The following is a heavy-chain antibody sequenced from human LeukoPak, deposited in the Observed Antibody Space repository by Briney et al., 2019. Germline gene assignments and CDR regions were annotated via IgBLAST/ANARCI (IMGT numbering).Heavy chain of an antibody. CDR2: IIPIFGTA. J-gene: IGHJ6*03. D-gene: IGHD2-2*01. V-gene: IGHV1-69*05. CDR3: ARDRPIVVVPAAPPSNYYYYMDV. CDR1: GYTFTSDG. Sequence: ASVKVSCKASGYTFTSDGISWVRQAPGQGLEWMGGIIPIFGTANYAQKFQGRVTITTDESTSTAYMELSSLRSEDTAVYYCARDRPIVVVPAAPPSNYYYYMDVWGKGTTVTVSS.